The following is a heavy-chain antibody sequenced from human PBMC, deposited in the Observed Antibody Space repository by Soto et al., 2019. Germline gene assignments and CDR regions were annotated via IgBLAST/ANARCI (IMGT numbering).Heavy chain of an antibody. J-gene: IGHJ4*02. D-gene: IGHD3-10*01. CDR3: ATPPGIWFGELSLRYYFDF. CDR2: ISGSGSST. CDR1: GFTFSSYA. Sequence: PGGSLRLSCAASGFTFSSYAMSWVRQAPGKGLEWVSAISGSGSSTYYADSVKGRFTIFRDNSKNTLYLQMNSLRAEDTAVYYCATPPGIWFGELSLRYYFDFWGQGTLVTVSS. V-gene: IGHV3-23*01.